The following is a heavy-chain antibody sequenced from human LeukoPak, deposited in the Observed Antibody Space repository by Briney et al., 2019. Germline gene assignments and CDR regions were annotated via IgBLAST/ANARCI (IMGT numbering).Heavy chain of an antibody. D-gene: IGHD2-21*01. J-gene: IGHJ4*02. V-gene: IGHV3-30*18. CDR2: ISYDGSNE. CDR3: AKEFNRGLPDY. CDR1: GFTFSTYG. Sequence: GGSLRLSCAASGFTFSTYGMHWVRRAPGKGLEWVAVISYDGSNEYYADSVKGRFTITRDNSKNTLYLQMSSLRAEDTAVYYCAKEFNRGLPDYWGQGTLVTVPS.